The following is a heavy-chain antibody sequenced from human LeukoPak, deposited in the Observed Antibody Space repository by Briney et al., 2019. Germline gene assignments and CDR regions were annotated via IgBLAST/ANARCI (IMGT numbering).Heavy chain of an antibody. V-gene: IGHV1-2*04. CDR2: IIPNTGGT. CDR3: ARGSPSYAQWHFDL. Sequence: ASVKVSCKASGYTFTSYDINWVRQAPGQGLEWMGWIIPNTGGTNYAQKFQDWVTMSSDTSISTAYMELSSLRSDDTAVYYCARGSPSYAQWHFDLWGRGTLVTVSS. D-gene: IGHD2/OR15-2a*01. CDR1: GYTFTSYD. J-gene: IGHJ2*01.